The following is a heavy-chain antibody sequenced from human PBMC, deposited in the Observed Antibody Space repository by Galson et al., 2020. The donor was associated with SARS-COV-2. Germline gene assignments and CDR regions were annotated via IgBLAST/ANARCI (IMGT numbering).Heavy chain of an antibody. CDR3: ARDPLYYYDSSGYLTGAFDI. Sequence: SETLSLTCTVSGGSISSSSYYWGWIRQPPGKGLEWIGSIYYSGSTYYNQSLKSRVTISVDTSKNQFSLKLSSVTAADTAVYYCARDPLYYYDSSGYLTGAFDIWGQGTMVTVSS. J-gene: IGHJ3*02. D-gene: IGHD3-22*01. CDR2: IYYSGST. V-gene: IGHV4-39*07. CDR1: GGSISSSSYY.